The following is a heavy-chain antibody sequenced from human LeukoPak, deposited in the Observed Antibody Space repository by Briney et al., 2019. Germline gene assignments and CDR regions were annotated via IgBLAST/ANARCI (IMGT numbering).Heavy chain of an antibody. CDR1: GYTLTELS. J-gene: IGHJ3*02. CDR3: TRNEGGAFDI. Sequence: ASVKVSCKVSGYTLTELSMHWVRQAPGKGLEWMGGFDPEDGETIYAQKFQGRVTMTEDTSTDTAYMELSSLRSDDTAMYYCTRNEGGAFDIWGQGTMVTVSS. D-gene: IGHD1-1*01. CDR2: FDPEDGET. V-gene: IGHV1-24*01.